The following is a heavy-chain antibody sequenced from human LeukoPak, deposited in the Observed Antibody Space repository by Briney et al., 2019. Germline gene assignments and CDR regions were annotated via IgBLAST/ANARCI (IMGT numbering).Heavy chain of an antibody. CDR3: AGNYYDSSGYYDDY. CDR2: IYYSGST. CDR1: GGSISSSSYY. Sequence: PSETLSLTRTVSGGSISSSSYYWGWIRQPPGKGLEWIGSIYYSGSTYYNPSLKSRVTISVDTSKNQFSLKLSSVTAADTAVYYCAGNYYDSSGYYDDYWGQGTLVTVSS. J-gene: IGHJ4*02. D-gene: IGHD3-22*01. V-gene: IGHV4-39*01.